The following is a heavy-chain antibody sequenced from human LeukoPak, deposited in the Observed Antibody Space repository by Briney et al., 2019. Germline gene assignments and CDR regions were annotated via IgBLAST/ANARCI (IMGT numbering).Heavy chain of an antibody. Sequence: GGSLRLSCVASGFTLRNYGVHRVRQAPGKGLEWVTVISYDGSNKYYADSVKGRFTISRDNSKNTPYLQMNSLRAEDTAVYYCAKDRAVRDFCDYILPDAFDIWGQGTMVTVSS. V-gene: IGHV3-30*18. D-gene: IGHD4-11*01. CDR1: GFTLRNYG. CDR3: AKDRAVRDFCDYILPDAFDI. J-gene: IGHJ3*02. CDR2: ISYDGSNK.